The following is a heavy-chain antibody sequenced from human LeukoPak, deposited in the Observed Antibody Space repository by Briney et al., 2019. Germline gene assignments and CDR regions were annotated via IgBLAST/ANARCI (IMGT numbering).Heavy chain of an antibody. D-gene: IGHD4-17*01. J-gene: IGHJ4*02. CDR1: GYTFTSYY. Sequence: ASVKVSCKASGYTFTSYYMHWVRQAPGQGLEWMGIINPSGGSTSYAQKFQGRVTMTRDTSTSTVYMELSSLRSEDTAVYYCARARSSVTTVTTPGYWGQRTLVTVSS. CDR2: INPSGGST. V-gene: IGHV1-46*01. CDR3: ARARSSVTTVTTPGY.